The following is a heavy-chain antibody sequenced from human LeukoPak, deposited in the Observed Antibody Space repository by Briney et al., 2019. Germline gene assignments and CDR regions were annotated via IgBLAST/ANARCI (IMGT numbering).Heavy chain of an antibody. Sequence: ASVKVSCKASGYTFTNYAMNWVRQAPGQGLEWMGWISAYNGNTNYAQKLQGRVTMTTDTSTGTAYMELRSLRSDDTAVYYCARDLITLNYYDSSGMIDYWGQGTLVTVSS. CDR2: ISAYNGNT. V-gene: IGHV1-18*01. J-gene: IGHJ4*02. D-gene: IGHD3-22*01. CDR1: GYTFTNYA. CDR3: ARDLITLNYYDSSGMIDY.